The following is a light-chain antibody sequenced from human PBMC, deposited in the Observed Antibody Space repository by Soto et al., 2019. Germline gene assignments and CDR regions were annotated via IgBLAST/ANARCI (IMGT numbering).Light chain of an antibody. Sequence: IGLPPSRITLSSSRCNTXDLSCRASQTVSTYLAWYRQVPGQPPRLLIYDTTNRAAGIPPRFSGSRSGADFTLTISSVEPEDFALYYCHQRNTFGQGTRLEIK. CDR1: QTVSTY. CDR2: DTT. CDR3: HQRNT. V-gene: IGKV3-11*01. J-gene: IGKJ5*01.